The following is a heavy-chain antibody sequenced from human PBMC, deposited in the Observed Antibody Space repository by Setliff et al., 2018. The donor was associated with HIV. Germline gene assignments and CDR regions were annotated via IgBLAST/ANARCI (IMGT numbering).Heavy chain of an antibody. D-gene: IGHD1-26*01. Sequence: SETLSLTCTVSGGSISSSSYYWGWIRQPPGKGLQWIGSIYYRGSTYYNPSLKSRVTISVDTSKNQFSLKLRSVTAADTALYYCARAYSGSFDYWGQGTLVTVSS. CDR3: ARAYSGSFDY. CDR1: GGSISSSSYY. CDR2: IYYRGST. J-gene: IGHJ4*02. V-gene: IGHV4-39*01.